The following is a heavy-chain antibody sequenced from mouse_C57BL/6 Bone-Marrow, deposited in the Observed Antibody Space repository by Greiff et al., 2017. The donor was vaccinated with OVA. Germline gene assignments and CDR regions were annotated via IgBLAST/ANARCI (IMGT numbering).Heavy chain of an antibody. CDR1: GFSLTSYG. CDR2: IWSGGST. J-gene: IGHJ4*01. D-gene: IGHD1-1*01. Sequence: VKLMESGPGLVQPSQSLSITCTVSGFSLTSYGVHWVRQSPGKGLEWLGVIWSGGSTDYNAAFISRLSISKDNSKSQVFFKMNSLQADDTAIYYCARRGITTVVATYDAMDYWGQGTSVTVSS. CDR3: ARRGITTVVATYDAMDY. V-gene: IGHV2-2*01.